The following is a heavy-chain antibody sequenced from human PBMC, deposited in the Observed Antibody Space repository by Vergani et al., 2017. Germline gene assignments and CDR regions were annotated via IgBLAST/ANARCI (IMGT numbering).Heavy chain of an antibody. CDR3: AGPQGTSAYYYGGFDY. J-gene: IGHJ4*02. Sequence: EVQLLESGGGLVQLGGSLRLSCAAPGFTFSTYAMTWVRQAPGKGLEWVSTISSDGGSTYYADSVKGRFTISRDNSKNTLSLQMNSLTAEDTAIYYCAGPQGTSAYYYGGFDYWGQGILVTVSS. CDR2: ISSDGGST. D-gene: IGHD3-22*01. V-gene: IGHV3-23*01. CDR1: GFTFSTYA.